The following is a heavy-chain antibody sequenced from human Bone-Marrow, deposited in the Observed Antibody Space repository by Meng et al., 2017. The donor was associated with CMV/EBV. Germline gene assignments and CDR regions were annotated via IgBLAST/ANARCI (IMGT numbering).Heavy chain of an antibody. CDR3: SRGFGGFDY. CDR2: INKDGGET. V-gene: IGHV3-7*01. Sequence: GESLKISCAASGFTFSLHWMAWVRQAPGKGLEWVANINKDGGETYHVDSVEGRFTVSRDNAKSSLYLQMNRLRAEDTAVYYCSRGFGGFDYWVQGVLVTVSS. D-gene: IGHD3-16*01. J-gene: IGHJ4*02. CDR1: GFTFSLHW.